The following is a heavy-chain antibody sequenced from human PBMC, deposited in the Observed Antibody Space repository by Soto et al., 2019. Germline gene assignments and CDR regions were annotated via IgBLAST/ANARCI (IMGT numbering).Heavy chain of an antibody. J-gene: IGHJ6*02. Sequence: GGSLRLSCAASGFTFDDYAMHWVRQAPGKGLEWVSGISWNSGSIGYADSVKGRFTISRDNAKNSLYLQMNSLRAEDTALYYCAKDMVGAFPTYYYYGMDVWGQGTTVTVS. CDR2: ISWNSGSI. D-gene: IGHD1-26*01. CDR1: GFTFDDYA. V-gene: IGHV3-9*01. CDR3: AKDMVGAFPTYYYYGMDV.